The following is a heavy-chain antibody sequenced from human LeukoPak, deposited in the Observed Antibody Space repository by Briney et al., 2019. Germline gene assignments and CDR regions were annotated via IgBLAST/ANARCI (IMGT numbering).Heavy chain of an antibody. CDR3: ARDKWWDGDYVPYVNWFDP. Sequence: GASVKVSCKASGYTFTSYGISWLRQAPGQGLEWMGWISTYNGNTNYAQKLQGRVTMTTDTSTSTAYMELRSLRSDDTAVYYCARDKWWDGDYVPYVNWFDPWGQGTLVTVSS. V-gene: IGHV1-18*01. D-gene: IGHD4-17*01. J-gene: IGHJ5*02. CDR2: ISTYNGNT. CDR1: GYTFTSYG.